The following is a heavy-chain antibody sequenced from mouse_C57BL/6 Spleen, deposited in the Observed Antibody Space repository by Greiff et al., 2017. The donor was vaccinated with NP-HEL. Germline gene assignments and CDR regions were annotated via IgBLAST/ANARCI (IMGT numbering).Heavy chain of an antibody. CDR1: GFTFSDYY. J-gene: IGHJ2*01. V-gene: IGHV5-16*01. D-gene: IGHD2-3*01. CDR2: INYDGSST. CDR3: ARGDGYSPFDY. Sequence: EVKLMESEGGLVQPGSSMKLSCTASGFTFSDYYMAWVRQVPEKGLEWVANINYDGSSTYYLDSLKSRFIISRDNAKNILYLQMSSLKSEDTATYYCARGDGYSPFDYWGQGTTLTVSS.